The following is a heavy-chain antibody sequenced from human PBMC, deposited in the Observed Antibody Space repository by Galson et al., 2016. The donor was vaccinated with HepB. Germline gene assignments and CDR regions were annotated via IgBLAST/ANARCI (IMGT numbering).Heavy chain of an antibody. CDR1: GFAFSSYS. V-gene: IGHV3-48*02. CDR2: ISTSVSTI. J-gene: IGHJ6*02. CDR3: ARDKYSGYDFGAYGMDV. D-gene: IGHD5-12*01. Sequence: SLRLSCAASGFAFSSYSMNWVRQAPGKGLEWVSYISTSVSTIYYADSVKGRFTISRDNAKNSHYLQINSLRDEGTAVYYCARDKYSGYDFGAYGMDVWGQGTTVTGSS.